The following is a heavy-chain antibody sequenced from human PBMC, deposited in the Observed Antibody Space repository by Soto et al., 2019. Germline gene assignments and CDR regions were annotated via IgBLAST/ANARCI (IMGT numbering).Heavy chain of an antibody. Sequence: QVQLVQSGAEVKKPGASVKVSCKASGYTFTGYQMHWVRQAPGQGLEWMGWINPNSGGTNYAQKFQGRVTMTRDTSITTAYMELDRLTSDDPAVYYCARGRDIVSTGNWGQGTLVSVSS. CDR2: INPNSGGT. V-gene: IGHV1-2*02. CDR3: ARGRDIVSTGN. J-gene: IGHJ4*02. D-gene: IGHD2-15*01. CDR1: GYTFTGYQ.